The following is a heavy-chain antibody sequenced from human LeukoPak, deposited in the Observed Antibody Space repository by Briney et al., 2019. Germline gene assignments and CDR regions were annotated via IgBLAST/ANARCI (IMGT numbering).Heavy chain of an antibody. CDR3: ARDRAAAGNLDY. CDR2: IYYSGSS. CDR1: GGSFSGYY. Sequence: SETLSLTCAVYGGSFSGYYWSWIRQPPGKGLEWIGYIYYSGSSYLNPSLKSRVTISVDTSKNQFSLKLSSVTAADTAVYYCARDRAAAGNLDYWGQGTLVTVSS. V-gene: IGHV4-30-4*08. J-gene: IGHJ4*02. D-gene: IGHD6-13*01.